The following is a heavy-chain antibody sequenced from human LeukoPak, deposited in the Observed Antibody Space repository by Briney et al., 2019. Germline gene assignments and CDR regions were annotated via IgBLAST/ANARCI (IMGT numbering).Heavy chain of an antibody. CDR3: AKGPLSPEYYYYYYGMDV. J-gene: IGHJ6*02. V-gene: IGHV3-23*01. CDR2: ISGNGGST. Sequence: GGSLRLSCAASGFTFSSYAMSWVRQAPGKGLEWVSAISGNGGSTYYADSVKGRFTISRDNSKNTLYLQMNSLRAEDTAVYYCAKGPLSPEYYYYYYGMDVWGQGTTVTVSS. D-gene: IGHD1-14*01. CDR1: GFTFSSYA.